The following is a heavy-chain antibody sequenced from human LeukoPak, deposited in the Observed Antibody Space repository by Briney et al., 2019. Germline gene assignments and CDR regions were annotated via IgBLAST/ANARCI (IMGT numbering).Heavy chain of an antibody. CDR3: AKGSDSSGYYDDY. CDR1: GFTFSSYG. CDR2: IWYDGSNK. V-gene: IGHV3-33*06. Sequence: GGSLRLSCAASGFTFSSYGMHWVRQAPGKGLEWVAVIWYDGSNKYYPDSVKGRFTISRDNSKNTLYLQMNSLRAEDTAVYYCAKGSDSSGYYDDYWGQGTLVTVSS. D-gene: IGHD3-22*01. J-gene: IGHJ4*02.